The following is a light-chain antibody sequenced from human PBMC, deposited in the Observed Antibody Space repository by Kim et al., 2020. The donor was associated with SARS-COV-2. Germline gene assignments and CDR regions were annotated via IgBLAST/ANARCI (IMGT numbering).Light chain of an antibody. Sequence: SYELTQPPSVSVSPGQTATITCSGDKLGDKYSYWYQQKPGQSPVLVIYQVTKRPSGIPERFSGSSSGNTATLTISGTQAMDEADYYCQAWDSTTVVFGGGTKVTVL. J-gene: IGLJ2*01. V-gene: IGLV3-1*01. CDR2: QVT. CDR3: QAWDSTTVV. CDR1: KLGDKY.